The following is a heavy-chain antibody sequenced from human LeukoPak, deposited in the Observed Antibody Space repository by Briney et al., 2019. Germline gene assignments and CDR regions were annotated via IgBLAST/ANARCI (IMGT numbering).Heavy chain of an antibody. CDR3: ARSPRYYGSGSISDRGPNYYGMDV. Sequence: GGSLRLSCAASGFTFSSYWMHWVRQAPGKGLVWVSRINTDGSSTSYADSVKGRFTISRDNAKNTLYLQMNSLRAEDTAVYYCARSPRYYGSGSISDRGPNYYGMDVWGQGTTVTVSS. CDR2: INTDGSST. V-gene: IGHV3-74*01. D-gene: IGHD3-10*01. CDR1: GFTFSSYW. J-gene: IGHJ6*02.